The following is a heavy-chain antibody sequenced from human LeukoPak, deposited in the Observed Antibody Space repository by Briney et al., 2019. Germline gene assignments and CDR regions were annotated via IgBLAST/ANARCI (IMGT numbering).Heavy chain of an antibody. V-gene: IGHV3-21*01. CDR2: ISSSSLYI. J-gene: IGHJ4*02. D-gene: IGHD6-13*01. CDR1: GFTLSSYS. Sequence: PGGSLRLSCAVSGFTLSSYSMKWVRQAPGKGLEWVSSISSSSLYIYYGDSVRGRFTISRDNAEHSVYLQMNRLRAEDTAVYYCARAGSGYTSPSDYWGQGTLVTVSS. CDR3: ARAGSGYTSPSDY.